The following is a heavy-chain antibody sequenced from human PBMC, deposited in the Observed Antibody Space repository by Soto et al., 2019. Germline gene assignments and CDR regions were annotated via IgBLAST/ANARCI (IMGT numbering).Heavy chain of an antibody. CDR1: GYTFTGYY. Sequence: QVQLVQSGAEVKKPGASVKVSCKASGYTFTGYYMHWVRQAPGQGLGWMGWINPNSGGTNYAQQFQGRVTVTKDTSISPAYMELSRLRSDDTAVYYCAMEAARDYYDMDVWGQGTTVTVSS. CDR2: INPNSGGT. D-gene: IGHD6-6*01. CDR3: AMEAARDYYDMDV. V-gene: IGHV1-2*02. J-gene: IGHJ6*02.